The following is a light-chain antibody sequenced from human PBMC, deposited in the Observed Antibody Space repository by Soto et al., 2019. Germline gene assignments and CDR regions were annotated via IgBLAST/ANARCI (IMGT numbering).Light chain of an antibody. J-gene: IGKJ4*01. V-gene: IGKV3-15*01. CDR3: QQFNKWPLT. CDR1: QSVSSN. Sequence: EIVMTQSPGTLSVSPGERAALSCRACQSVSSNLAWYQQKPGQAPRLLIYGASTRATGIPARFSGSGSGTEFTLSISSLQSEDFAVYYCQQFNKWPLTFGGGTRVEIK. CDR2: GAS.